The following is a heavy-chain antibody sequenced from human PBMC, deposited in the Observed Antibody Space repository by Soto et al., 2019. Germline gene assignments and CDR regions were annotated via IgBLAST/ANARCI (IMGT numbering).Heavy chain of an antibody. J-gene: IGHJ4*02. V-gene: IGHV3-33*01. CDR1: GFTFSSYG. D-gene: IGHD3-10*01. Sequence: QVQLVESGGGVVQPGRSLRLSCAASGFTFSSYGMHWVRQAPGKGLEWVAVIWYDGSNKYYADSVKGRFTISRDNSKNTLYLQMHSLRAEDTAVYYCARDRGYGSGFDYWGQGTLVTVSS. CDR3: ARDRGYGSGFDY. CDR2: IWYDGSNK.